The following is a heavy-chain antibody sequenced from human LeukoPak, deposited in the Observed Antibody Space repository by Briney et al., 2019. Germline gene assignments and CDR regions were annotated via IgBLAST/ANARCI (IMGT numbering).Heavy chain of an antibody. CDR1: GXTFSSSG. J-gene: IGHJ4*02. Sequence: HPGGSLRLSCAASGXTFSSSGMSWVRQAPGKGLEWVSYISGGSSTVYYADSVKGRFTISRDNAKNSLYLQMNGLRDEDTAVYYCARDDYWGQGTLVTVSS. CDR3: ARDDY. V-gene: IGHV3-48*02. CDR2: ISGGSSTV.